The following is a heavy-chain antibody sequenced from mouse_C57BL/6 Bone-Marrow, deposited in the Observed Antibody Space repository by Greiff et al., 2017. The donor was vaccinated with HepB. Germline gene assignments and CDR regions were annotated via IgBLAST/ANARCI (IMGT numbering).Heavy chain of an antibody. CDR1: GFSFTSYG. D-gene: IGHD1-1*01. CDR3: ARNRATVVASGHWYFDV. V-gene: IGHV2-2*01. Sequence: VQLQQSGPGLVQPSQRLSITCTVSGFSFTSYGVHWVRQSPGKGLEWLGVIWSGGSTDYNAAFISRLSISKDNSKSQVFFKMNSLQADDTAIYYCARNRATVVASGHWYFDVWGTGTTVTVSS. J-gene: IGHJ1*03. CDR2: IWSGGST.